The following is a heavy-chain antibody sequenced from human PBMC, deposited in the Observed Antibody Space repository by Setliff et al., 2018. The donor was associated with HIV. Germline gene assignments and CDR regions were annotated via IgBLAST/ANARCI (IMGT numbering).Heavy chain of an antibody. V-gene: IGHV4-34*01. J-gene: IGHJ2*01. CDR3: AREGGQGYSGSGSFYHRNFDL. Sequence: SETLSLTCAVEGGSLSGYYWSWVRQSTGRGREWIGEINQSGNTNFNPSLKRRLIISVDTSKSQLSLKLTSVNAADTALYYCAREGGQGYSGSGSFYHRNFDLWGRGTLVTVSS. CDR2: INQSGNT. CDR1: GGSLSGYY. D-gene: IGHD3-10*01.